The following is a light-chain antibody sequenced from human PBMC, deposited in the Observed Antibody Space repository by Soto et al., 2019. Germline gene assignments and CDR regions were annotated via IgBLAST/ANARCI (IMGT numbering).Light chain of an antibody. Sequence: DIQMTQSPSTLSASVGDRVTITCRASQSISSWLAWYQQKPGKAPKLLIYKASSLESGVPSRFSGSGSGTEFTLTISSLQPDDFATYYCQKCGVAPLTFGGGTKVDIK. CDR1: QSISSW. V-gene: IGKV1-5*03. J-gene: IGKJ4*01. CDR3: QKCGVAPLT. CDR2: KAS.